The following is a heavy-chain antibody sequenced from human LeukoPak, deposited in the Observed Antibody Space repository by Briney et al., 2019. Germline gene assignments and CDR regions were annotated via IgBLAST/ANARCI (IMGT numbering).Heavy chain of an antibody. J-gene: IGHJ5*02. Sequence: GASVKVSCKASGYTFTGYYMHWVRQAPGQGLEWMGWINPNSGGTNYAQKFQGRVTMTRDTSISTAYMELSRLRSDDTAVYYCARVYGSGSWWFDPWGQGTLVTVSS. CDR2: INPNSGGT. D-gene: IGHD3-10*01. CDR3: ARVYGSGSWWFDP. V-gene: IGHV1-2*02. CDR1: GYTFTGYY.